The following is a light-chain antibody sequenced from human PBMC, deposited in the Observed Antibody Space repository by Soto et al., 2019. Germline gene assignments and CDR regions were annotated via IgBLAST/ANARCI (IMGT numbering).Light chain of an antibody. V-gene: IGLV2-14*01. CDR2: DVT. J-gene: IGLJ1*01. CDR3: RSYTSISTYV. CDR1: SSDVGGYNF. Sequence: QSALTQPASVSGSPGQSITISCTGTSSDVGGYNFVSWYQQHPDKAPKLMIYDVTNRPSGVSNRFSGSKSGNTASLTISGLQAEYEADYYCRSYTSISTYVFGTGTKVTVL.